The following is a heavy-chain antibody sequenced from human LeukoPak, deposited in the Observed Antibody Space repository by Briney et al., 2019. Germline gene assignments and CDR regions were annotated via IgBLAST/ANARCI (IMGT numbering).Heavy chain of an antibody. D-gene: IGHD6-13*01. V-gene: IGHV5-51*01. J-gene: IGHJ4*02. Sequence: GESLKISCKGSGYSFTTYWIGLVRQMPGKGLEWMGIIYPGDSDTRYSPSFQGQVTISVDKSVTTAYLQWSSLQASDTAMYYCARPIAAAGTDLGYWGQGTLVTVSS. CDR2: IYPGDSDT. CDR3: ARPIAAAGTDLGY. CDR1: GYSFTTYW.